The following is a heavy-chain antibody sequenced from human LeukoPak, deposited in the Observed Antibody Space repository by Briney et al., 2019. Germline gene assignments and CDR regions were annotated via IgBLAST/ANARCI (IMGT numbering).Heavy chain of an antibody. Sequence: SETLSLTCTVSGGSISSSTYYGGWIRQPPGKGLEWIGSIYYSGSTYNNPSLKSRVTISVDTSKNQFSLKLSSVTAADTAMYYCARVDYYDSNGYYNHDSFDIWGQGTMVTVSS. J-gene: IGHJ3*02. V-gene: IGHV4-39*07. D-gene: IGHD3-22*01. CDR3: ARVDYYDSNGYYNHDSFDI. CDR1: GGSISSSTYY. CDR2: IYYSGST.